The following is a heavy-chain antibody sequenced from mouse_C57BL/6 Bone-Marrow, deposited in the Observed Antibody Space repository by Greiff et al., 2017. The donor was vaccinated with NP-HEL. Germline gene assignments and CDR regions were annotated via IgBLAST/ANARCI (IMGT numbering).Heavy chain of an antibody. CDR1: GFTFSDYY. D-gene: IGHD2-4*01. CDR2: INYDGSST. V-gene: IGHV5-16*01. J-gene: IGHJ3*01. CDR3: ARGGDYDGFAY. Sequence: EVMLVESEGGLVQPGSSMKLSCTASGFTFSDYYMAWVRQVPEKGLEWVANINYDGSSTYYLDSLKSRFIISRDNAKNILYLQMGSLKSEDTATYYCARGGDYDGFAYWGQGTLVTVSA.